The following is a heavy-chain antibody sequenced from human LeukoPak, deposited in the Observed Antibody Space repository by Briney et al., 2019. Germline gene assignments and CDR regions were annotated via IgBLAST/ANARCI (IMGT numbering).Heavy chain of an antibody. CDR2: IYSGGLT. CDR1: ELTVSSNY. D-gene: IGHD2-21*01. CDR3: AKAPVTTCSGAYCYPFDY. J-gene: IGHJ4*02. V-gene: IGHV3-66*01. Sequence: PGGSLRLSCAASELTVSSNYMSWVRQAPGKGLEWVSVIYSGGLTYYADSVKGRFTISRDNSKNTLYLQMNRLRAEDAAVYYCAKAPVTTCSGAYCYPFDYWGQGTLVTVSS.